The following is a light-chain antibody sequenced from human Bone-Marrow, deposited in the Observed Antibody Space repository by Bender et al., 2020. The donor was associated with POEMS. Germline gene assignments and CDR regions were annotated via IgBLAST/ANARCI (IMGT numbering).Light chain of an antibody. Sequence: QSALTQPASVSGSPGQSITISCTGTSRDVGTYNLVSWYQQHPGKAPKLMIYEGSKRPSGVSNRFSGSKSGNTASLTISGLQAEDEADYYCSSSTSSNTYLFGTGTKVTVL. CDR3: SSSTSSNTYL. J-gene: IGLJ1*01. V-gene: IGLV2-14*02. CDR2: EGS. CDR1: SRDVGTYNL.